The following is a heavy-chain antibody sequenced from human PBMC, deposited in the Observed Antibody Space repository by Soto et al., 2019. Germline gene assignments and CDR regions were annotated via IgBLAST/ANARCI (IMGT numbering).Heavy chain of an antibody. D-gene: IGHD1-7*01. Sequence: GGSLRLSCAASGFTFSTYSMSWVRQAPGKGLEWVAHITGSGGTTYYADSVKGRFTISRDTSRNTLYLQMNSLRAEDTALYYCAKCMQAYWNYEAHHIWGQGTMVTVSS. J-gene: IGHJ3*02. V-gene: IGHV3-23*01. CDR2: ITGSGGTT. CDR1: GFTFSTYS. CDR3: AKCMQAYWNYEAHHI.